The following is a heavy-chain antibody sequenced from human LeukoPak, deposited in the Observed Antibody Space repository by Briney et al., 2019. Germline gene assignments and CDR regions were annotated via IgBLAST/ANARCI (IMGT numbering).Heavy chain of an antibody. J-gene: IGHJ4*02. CDR3: AKGITPRTSYFDY. Sequence: PGGSLRLSCAASGFTFSSSTMTWVRQVPGKGLEWVSTISGSGGDTYYADSVKGRLTISRDISKNTLYLQMNSLRVKDTAAYYCAKGITPRTSYFDYWGQGTLVTVSS. V-gene: IGHV3-23*01. CDR1: GFTFSSST. CDR2: ISGSGGDT. D-gene: IGHD4-23*01.